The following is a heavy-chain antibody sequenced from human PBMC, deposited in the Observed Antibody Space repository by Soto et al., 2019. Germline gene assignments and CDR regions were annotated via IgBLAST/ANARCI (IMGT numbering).Heavy chain of an antibody. D-gene: IGHD3-16*01. CDR3: ARHVGFYWYFDL. CDR2: IYTDGRT. V-gene: IGHV3-66*04. CDR1: GFTVSGSY. Sequence: EMQLVESGGGLVQPGGSLRLSCAASGFTVSGSYMGWVRQAPGKGLDWVSSIYTDGRTYYSDSVRGRFAISTDNSKDTLYLQMNNLRAYDTAIYYCARHVGFYWYFDLWGRGTLFTVSS. J-gene: IGHJ2*01.